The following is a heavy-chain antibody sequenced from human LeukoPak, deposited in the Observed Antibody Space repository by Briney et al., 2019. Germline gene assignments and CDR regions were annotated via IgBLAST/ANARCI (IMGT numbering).Heavy chain of an antibody. J-gene: IGHJ4*02. V-gene: IGHV3-23*01. D-gene: IGHD6-19*01. CDR3: AKDSSYSSGWYIDY. CDR2: ISGSGGST. Sequence: GGSLRLSCAASGFTFSSYAMSWVRQAPGKGLEWASAISGSGGSTYYADSVKGRFTISRDNSKNTLYLQMNSLRAEDTAVYYCAKDSSYSSGWYIDYWGQGTLVTVSS. CDR1: GFTFSSYA.